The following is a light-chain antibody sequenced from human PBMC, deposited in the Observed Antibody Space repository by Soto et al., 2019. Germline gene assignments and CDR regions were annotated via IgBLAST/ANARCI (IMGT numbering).Light chain of an antibody. J-gene: IGLJ2*01. CDR1: SSDVGAYNY. V-gene: IGLV2-14*03. CDR2: DVS. CDR3: NSFTNSSTLV. Sequence: QSVLTQPASVSGSPGQSITISCTGTSSDVGAYNYVSWYQHHPGKAPKLMIYDVSNRPSGVSNRFSGSKSGNTASLTISGLQAEDEADYYCNSFTNSSTLVFGGGTKLTVL.